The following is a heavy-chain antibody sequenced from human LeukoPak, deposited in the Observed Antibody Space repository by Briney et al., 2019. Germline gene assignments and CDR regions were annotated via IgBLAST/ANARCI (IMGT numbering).Heavy chain of an antibody. V-gene: IGHV3-21*01. CDR1: GFTFTIHS. CDR3: ARGWSGSWYAFDY. Sequence: GGSLRLSCAASGFTFTIHSMNWVRQAPGKGLEWVASISDSSTYIFYADSVKGRFTISRDDAKNSLFLQMNSLRAEDTAVYYCARGWSGSWYAFDYWGQGSLVTVSS. D-gene: IGHD6-13*01. CDR2: ISDSSTYI. J-gene: IGHJ4*02.